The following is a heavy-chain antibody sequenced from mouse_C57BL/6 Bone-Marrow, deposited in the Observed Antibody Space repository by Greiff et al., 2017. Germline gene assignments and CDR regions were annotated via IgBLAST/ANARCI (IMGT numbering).Heavy chain of an antibody. V-gene: IGHV1-64*01. D-gene: IGHD1-1*02. J-gene: IGHJ4*01. CDR1: GYTFTSYW. CDR2: IHPNSGST. CDR3: AVMAVVGYYAMDY. Sequence: QAQLQQPGAELVKPGASVKLSCKASGYTFTSYWMHWVKQRPGQGLEWIGMIHPNSGSTNYNEKFKSKATLTVDKSSSTAYMQLSSLTSEDSAVYYCAVMAVVGYYAMDYWGQGTSVTVSS.